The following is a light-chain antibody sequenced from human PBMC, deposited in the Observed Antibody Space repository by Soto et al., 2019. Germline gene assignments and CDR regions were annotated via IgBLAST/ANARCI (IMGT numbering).Light chain of an antibody. J-gene: IGKJ4*01. CDR2: DTS. CDR1: QSVRND. CDR3: QQRSIWPLT. V-gene: IGKV3-11*01. Sequence: EIVLTQSPATLSLSPGERATLSCRASQSVRNDLGWYQQKPAQPPRLLIYDTSNRAPGVPARFSGSGSGTDYTLTISSLEPEDFAVYYCQQRSIWPLTFGGGTRVEVK.